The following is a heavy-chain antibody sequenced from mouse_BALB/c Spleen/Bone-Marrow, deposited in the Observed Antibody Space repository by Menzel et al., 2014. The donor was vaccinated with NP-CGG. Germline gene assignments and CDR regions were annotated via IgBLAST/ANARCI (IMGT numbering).Heavy chain of an antibody. J-gene: IGHJ2*01. V-gene: IGHV14-3*02. Sequence: EVQLQQSGTDLVKPGASVKLSCTASGFNIKDTYMHWVKQRPEQGLDWIGRIDPASGNIQYDPKFRGRAAKTADTSSNTAYLQLSSLTSEDTAVYYCASLTGTFDYWGQGTPLTVSS. CDR3: ASLTGTFDY. CDR2: IDPASGNI. D-gene: IGHD4-1*01. CDR1: GFNIKDTY.